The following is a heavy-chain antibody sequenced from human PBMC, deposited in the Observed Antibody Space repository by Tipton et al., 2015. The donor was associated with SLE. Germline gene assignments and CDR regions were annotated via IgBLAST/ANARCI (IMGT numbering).Heavy chain of an antibody. V-gene: IGHV4-59*10. D-gene: IGHD6-13*01. CDR2: IYTSGST. J-gene: IGHJ3*02. CDR3: ARDHRIAAADRGGAFDI. CDR1: GGSFSGYY. Sequence: TLSLTCAVYGGSFSGYYWSWIRQPAGKGLEWIGHIYTSGSTNYNPSLKSRVTISVDTSKNQFSLKLSSVTAADTAVYYCARDHRIAAADRGGAFDIWGQGTMVTVSS.